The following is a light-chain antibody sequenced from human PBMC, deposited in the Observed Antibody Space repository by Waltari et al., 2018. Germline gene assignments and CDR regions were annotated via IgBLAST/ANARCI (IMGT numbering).Light chain of an antibody. V-gene: IGLV2-14*03. J-gene: IGLJ2*01. Sequence: QSALTQPASGYGSPGQSITISCTGTSSDVGAYNYVSWYQQHPGKAPKLMIYDVSNRPSGVSNRLSGSKSGNTASLTISGLQAEDEADYYCSSYISSSTLELFGGGTSLTVL. CDR3: SSYISSSTLEL. CDR2: DVS. CDR1: SSDVGAYNY.